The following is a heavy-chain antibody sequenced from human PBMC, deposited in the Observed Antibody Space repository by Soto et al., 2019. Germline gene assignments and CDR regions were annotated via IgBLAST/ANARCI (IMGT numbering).Heavy chain of an antibody. J-gene: IGHJ6*04. CDR1: GYTFTSYY. V-gene: IGHV1-46*01. Sequence: ASVKVSCKASGYTFTSYYMHWVRQAPGQGLAWMGIINPSGGSTSYAQKFQGRVTMTRDTSTSTVYMELSSLRSVHTAVYSCARETLQDGYYYGMDVWGEGATVTVSS. CDR2: INPSGGST. D-gene: IGHD4-4*01. CDR3: ARETLQDGYYYGMDV.